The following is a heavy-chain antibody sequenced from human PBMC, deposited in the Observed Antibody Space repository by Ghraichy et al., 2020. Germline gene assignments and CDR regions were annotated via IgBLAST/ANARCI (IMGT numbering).Heavy chain of an antibody. Sequence: SETLSLTCVVSGYSISSGYYWSWIRQPPGKGLEWIGSIYHSGTTFYSPSLKSRVTLSVDTSKNQFSLNLSSVTAADTAVYYCARDVPSVTGEPDFWGQGTLVTVSS. J-gene: IGHJ4*02. D-gene: IGHD6-19*01. CDR3: ARDVPSVTGEPDF. V-gene: IGHV4-38-2*02. CDR2: IYHSGTT. CDR1: GYSISSGYY.